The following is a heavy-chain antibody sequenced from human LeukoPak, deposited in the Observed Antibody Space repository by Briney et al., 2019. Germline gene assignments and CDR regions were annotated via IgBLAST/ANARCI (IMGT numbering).Heavy chain of an antibody. D-gene: IGHD5-12*01. V-gene: IGHV4-4*07. CDR2: IYTSGST. J-gene: IGHJ4*02. CDR3: ARDWGPSGYDYSEFDY. CDR1: GGSISRYY. Sequence: SETLSLTCTVSGGSISRYYWSWIRQPAGKGLDGVGRIYTSGSTNYNHSLKSRVTMSVDTSKNQFALKLSSVTAADTAEYYCARDWGPSGYDYSEFDYWGQGTLVTVSS.